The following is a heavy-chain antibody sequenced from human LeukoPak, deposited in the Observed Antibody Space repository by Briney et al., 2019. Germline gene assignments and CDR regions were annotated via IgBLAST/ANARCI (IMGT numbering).Heavy chain of an antibody. CDR3: AKSPMVRGVLLVWFDY. CDR2: VRSKANTYAT. J-gene: IGHJ4*02. V-gene: IGHV3-73*01. CDR1: GFSFSGSA. D-gene: IGHD3-10*01. Sequence: GGSLRLSCEASGFSFSGSAMHWVRQASGKGLEWVGRVRSKANTYATAYAASVKGRFIISRDDSKNTAYLQMNSLKTEDTAVYYCAKSPMVRGVLLVWFDYWGQGTLVTVSS.